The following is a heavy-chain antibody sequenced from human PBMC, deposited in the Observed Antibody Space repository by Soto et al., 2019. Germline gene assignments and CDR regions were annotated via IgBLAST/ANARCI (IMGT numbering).Heavy chain of an antibody. CDR1: GGSFSGYY. Sequence: ETLSLTCAVYGGSFSGYYWSWIRQPPGKGLEWIGEINHSGSTNYNPSLKSRVTISVDTSKNQFSLKLSSVTAADTAVYYCARGPRYCSGGSCQTKDFDYWGQGTLVTVSS. D-gene: IGHD2-15*01. CDR2: INHSGST. V-gene: IGHV4-34*01. J-gene: IGHJ4*02. CDR3: ARGPRYCSGGSCQTKDFDY.